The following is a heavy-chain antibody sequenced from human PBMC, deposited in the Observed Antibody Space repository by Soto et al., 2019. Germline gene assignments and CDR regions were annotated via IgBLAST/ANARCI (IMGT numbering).Heavy chain of an antibody. D-gene: IGHD3-10*01. CDR3: AQRGTMVRGVMKSFDY. J-gene: IGHJ4*02. V-gene: IGHV2-5*02. Sequence: SGPTLVKPTQTLTLTCTFSGFSLSTSGVGVGWIRQPPGKALEWLALIYWDDDKRYSPSLKSRLTIPQETSKNQVVLTMTNMDPVGTATYYCAQRGTMVRGVMKSFDYWGQGTLVTVSS. CDR2: IYWDDDK. CDR1: GFSLSTSGVG.